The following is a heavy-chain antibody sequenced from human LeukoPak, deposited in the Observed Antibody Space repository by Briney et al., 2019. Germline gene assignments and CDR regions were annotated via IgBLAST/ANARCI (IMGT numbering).Heavy chain of an antibody. CDR1: GFTFDDYG. CDR2: INWNGGST. Sequence: PGGSLRLSCAASGFTFDDYGMSWVRQAPGKGLEWVSGINWNGGSTGYADSVKGRFTISRDNAKNSLYLQMNSLRAEDTALYYCARSPLYSSSWSRYYYYYYMDVWGKGTTVTVSS. D-gene: IGHD6-13*01. V-gene: IGHV3-20*04. CDR3: ARSPLYSSSWSRYYYYYYMDV. J-gene: IGHJ6*03.